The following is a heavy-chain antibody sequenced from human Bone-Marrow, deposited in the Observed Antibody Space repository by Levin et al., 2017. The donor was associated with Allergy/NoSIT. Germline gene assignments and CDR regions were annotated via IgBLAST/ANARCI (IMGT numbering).Heavy chain of an antibody. CDR3: ARDPTRLRFLEWLPKGWIGGVGMDV. CDR2: ISYDGSNK. CDR1: GFTFSSYA. D-gene: IGHD3-3*01. J-gene: IGHJ6*02. Sequence: PGGSLRLSCAASGFTFSSYAMHWVRQAPGKGLEWVAVISYDGSNKYYADSVKGRFTISRDNSKNTLYLQMNSLRAEDTAVYYCARDPTRLRFLEWLPKGWIGGVGMDVWGQGTTVTVSS. V-gene: IGHV3-30-3*01.